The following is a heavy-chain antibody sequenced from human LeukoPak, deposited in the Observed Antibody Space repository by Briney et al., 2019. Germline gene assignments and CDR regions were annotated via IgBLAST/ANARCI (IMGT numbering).Heavy chain of an antibody. J-gene: IGHJ6*02. D-gene: IGHD2-2*01. CDR2: INPKSGGT. CDR3: ARDHCTSSGCYEYYYYGMDV. V-gene: IGHV1-2*02. Sequence: ASVKVSCKASGYTFTDYYIQWVRQAPGQGLEWMGWINPKSGGTNFAQKFQGRVTMTRDTSGSTAYMELSRLRSDDTAVYYCARDHCTSSGCYEYYYYGMDVWGQGTTVTVSS. CDR1: GYTFTDYY.